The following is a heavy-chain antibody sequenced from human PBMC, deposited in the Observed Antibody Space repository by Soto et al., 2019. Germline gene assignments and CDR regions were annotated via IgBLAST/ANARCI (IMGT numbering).Heavy chain of an antibody. V-gene: IGHV4-59*01. CDR2: IFAIGST. J-gene: IGHJ4*02. CDR3: ARDRRRYSLLYSFDA. Sequence: SETLSLTCTVSGGSISGYYWNWIRQPPGKGLEWIGYIFAIGSTDYNPSLKSRVTMSIDTSKNQFSLKLTSVTAADTAMYYCARDRRRYSLLYSFDAWGQGTLVTVSS. D-gene: IGHD5-12*01. CDR1: GGSISGYY.